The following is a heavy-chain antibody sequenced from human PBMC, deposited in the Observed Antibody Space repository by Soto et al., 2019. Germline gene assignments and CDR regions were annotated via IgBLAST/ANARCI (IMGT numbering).Heavy chain of an antibody. CDR2: ISSSSSYT. Sequence: GGSLRLSCAASGFTFSDYYMSWIRQAPGKGLEWVSYISSSSSYTNYADSVKGRFTISRDNAKNSLYLQMNSLRAEDTAVYYCARDRISCSGGSCYSSYYYGMDVWGQGTTVTVSS. CDR3: ARDRISCSGGSCYSSYYYGMDV. V-gene: IGHV3-11*06. CDR1: GFTFSDYY. D-gene: IGHD2-15*01. J-gene: IGHJ6*02.